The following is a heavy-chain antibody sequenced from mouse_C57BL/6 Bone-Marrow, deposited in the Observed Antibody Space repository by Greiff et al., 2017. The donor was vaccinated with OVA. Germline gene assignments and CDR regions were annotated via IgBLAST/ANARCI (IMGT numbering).Heavy chain of an antibody. V-gene: IGHV7-3*01. CDR1: GFTFTDYY. CDR3: ARYYGNAMDY. D-gene: IGHD1-1*01. J-gene: IGHJ4*01. Sequence: EVKLVESGGGLVQPGGSLSLSCAASGFTFTDYYMSWVRQPPGKALEWLGFIRNKANGYTTEYSATVKGRFTISRDNSQSILYLQMNALRAEDSATYYCARYYGNAMDYWGRGTSVTVSS. CDR2: IRNKANGYTT.